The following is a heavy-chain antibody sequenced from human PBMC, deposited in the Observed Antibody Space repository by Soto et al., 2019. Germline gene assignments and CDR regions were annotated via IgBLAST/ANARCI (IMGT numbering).Heavy chain of an antibody. CDR3: AHRKKAVNGATDFDF. CDR2: IYWDDDK. V-gene: IGHV2-5*02. D-gene: IGHD2-15*01. J-gene: IGHJ4*02. Sequence: QIPLRESGPALVKPTQTLTLTCTFSGFALTTSGEGVGWIRQPPGKAPEWLALIYWDDDKRYSPSLKNRLTIAGDTARSQVVLTTTNMDPVDAATYCCAHRKKAVNGATDFDFWCQGTLVTVSS. CDR1: GFALTTSGEG.